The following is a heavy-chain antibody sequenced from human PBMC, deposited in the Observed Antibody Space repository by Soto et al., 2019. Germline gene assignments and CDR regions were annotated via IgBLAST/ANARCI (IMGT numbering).Heavy chain of an antibody. V-gene: IGHV3-48*02. J-gene: IGHJ5*02. CDR1: GFTFSSYS. Sequence: EVQLVESGGGLVQPGGSLRLSCAASGFTFSSYSMNWVRQAPGKGLEWVSYISSSSSTIYYADSVKGRFTISRDNAKXXLXXQMNSLRDEDTAVYYCARDRVVWSGYYTYPSWFDPWGQGTLVTVSS. CDR3: ARDRVVWSGYYTYPSWFDP. D-gene: IGHD3-3*01. CDR2: ISSSSSTI.